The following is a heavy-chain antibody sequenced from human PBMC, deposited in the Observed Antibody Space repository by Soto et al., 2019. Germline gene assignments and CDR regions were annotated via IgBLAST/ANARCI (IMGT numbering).Heavy chain of an antibody. Sequence: QVQLVQSGAEVKKPGYSVKVSCKASGGTVSSYAISWVRQAPGQGLEWLGGLIPIFGTADYAQKFQGRVTITADESTSTAYMELSSLRSEDTAVYSCASLYNWREVDYGGQGTLVTVSS. CDR3: ASLYNWREVDY. D-gene: IGHD1-20*01. J-gene: IGHJ4*02. CDR1: GGTVSSYA. V-gene: IGHV1-69*01. CDR2: LIPIFGTA.